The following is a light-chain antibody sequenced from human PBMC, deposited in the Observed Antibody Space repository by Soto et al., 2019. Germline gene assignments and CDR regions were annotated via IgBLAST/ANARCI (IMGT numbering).Light chain of an antibody. Sequence: EIVMAQAPGSLSVSPGEGATLSWRASQSVSSNLAWYQQKPGQAPRLLIYDAFNRAAGIPARFSGSGSGTDFTLTISSLEPEDFAIYYCQHRSDWPITFGQGTRLEIK. V-gene: IGKV3-11*01. J-gene: IGKJ5*01. CDR1: QSVSSN. CDR2: DAF. CDR3: QHRSDWPIT.